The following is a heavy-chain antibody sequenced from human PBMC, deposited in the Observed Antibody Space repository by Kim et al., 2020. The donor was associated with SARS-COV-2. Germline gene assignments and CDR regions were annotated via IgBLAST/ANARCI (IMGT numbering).Heavy chain of an antibody. Sequence: GGSLRLSCAASGFTFSSYGMHWVRQAPGKGLEWVAVISYDGSNKYYADSVKGRFTISRDNSKNTLYLQMNSLRAEDTAVYYCAKDYCSSTSCPGDLDAFDIWGQGTMVTVSS. V-gene: IGHV3-30*18. CDR3: AKDYCSSTSCPGDLDAFDI. J-gene: IGHJ3*02. CDR2: ISYDGSNK. D-gene: IGHD2-2*01. CDR1: GFTFSSYG.